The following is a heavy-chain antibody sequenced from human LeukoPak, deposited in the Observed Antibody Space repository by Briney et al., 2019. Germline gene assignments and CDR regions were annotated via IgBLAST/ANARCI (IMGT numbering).Heavy chain of an antibody. CDR3: ARGQYTDGLSY. Sequence: GGFLRLSCAASGFTFSTYWMTWVRQAPGKGLEWVAIIKPDGSEKYYVDSVKGRFTISRDNAENSLFLQMNGLRPEDTAVFYCARGQYTDGLSYWGQGALVTVSS. CDR2: IKPDGSEK. CDR1: GFTFSTYW. D-gene: IGHD5-24*01. V-gene: IGHV3-7*03. J-gene: IGHJ4*02.